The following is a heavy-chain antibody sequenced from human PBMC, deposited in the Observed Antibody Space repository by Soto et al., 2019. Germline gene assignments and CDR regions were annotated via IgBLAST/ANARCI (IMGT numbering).Heavy chain of an antibody. Sequence: EASVKVSCKASGYTFTSYGISWVRQAPGQGLEWMGWISAYNGNTNYAQKLQGRVTMTTDTSTSTAYMELRSLRSDDTAVYYCARDIVVVPAAMPPRSVNFDYWGQGTLVTVSS. D-gene: IGHD2-2*01. CDR3: ARDIVVVPAAMPPRSVNFDY. CDR1: GYTFTSYG. J-gene: IGHJ4*02. V-gene: IGHV1-18*01. CDR2: ISAYNGNT.